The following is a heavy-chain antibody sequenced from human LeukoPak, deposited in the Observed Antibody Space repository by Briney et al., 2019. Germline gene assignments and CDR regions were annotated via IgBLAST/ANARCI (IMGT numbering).Heavy chain of an antibody. J-gene: IGHJ4*02. CDR1: GYTFTGYY. V-gene: IGHV1-2*02. CDR3: AREGGGATDFDY. Sequence: ASVKVSCKASGYTFTGYYMHWVRQAPGQGLEWMGWINPNSGGTNYAQKFQGRVTMTRDTSISTAYMELRSLRSDDTAVYYCAREGGGATDFDYWGQGTLVTVSS. D-gene: IGHD1-26*01. CDR2: INPNSGGT.